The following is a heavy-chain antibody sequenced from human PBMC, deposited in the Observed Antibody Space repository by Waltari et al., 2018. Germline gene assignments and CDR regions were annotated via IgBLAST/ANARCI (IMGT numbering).Heavy chain of an antibody. Sequence: QVQLQESGPGLVKPSETLSLTCTVSGGSISSHYWSWIRQPPGKGLEWIGYIYYSGSTNYNPSLKSRFTISVDTSKNQFSLELSSVTAADTAVYYCARDPAAVLVVYAIPTYFDYWGQGTLVTVSS. J-gene: IGHJ4*02. CDR1: GGSISSHY. V-gene: IGHV4-59*11. CDR2: IYYSGST. CDR3: ARDPAAVLVVYAIPTYFDY. D-gene: IGHD2-8*02.